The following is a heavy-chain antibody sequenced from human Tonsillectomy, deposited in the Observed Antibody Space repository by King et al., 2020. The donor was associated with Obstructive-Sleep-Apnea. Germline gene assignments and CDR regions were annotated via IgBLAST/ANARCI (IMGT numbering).Heavy chain of an antibody. CDR3: ARSVAGIFDY. CDR1: GDSICDYY. V-gene: IGHV4-59*08. J-gene: IGHJ4*02. Sequence: VQLQESGPGLVKPSETLSLTCSVSGDSICDYYWSWIRQPPEKGLEWIGEIYYSGSTNYNSSLKSRVTISVDTSKNLFSLKLSSVTAADTAVYFCARSVAGIFDYWGQGTLVTVSS. CDR2: IYYSGST. D-gene: IGHD6-19*01.